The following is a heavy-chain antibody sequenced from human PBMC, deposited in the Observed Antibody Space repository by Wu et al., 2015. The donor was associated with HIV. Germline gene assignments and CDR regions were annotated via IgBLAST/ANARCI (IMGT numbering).Heavy chain of an antibody. J-gene: IGHJ4*02. V-gene: IGHV1-8*03. Sequence: QVQLVQSGAEVKKPGASVKVSCKASGYTFTSYDISWVRQATGHGLEWMGWMNPNSGNTGYAQKFQGRVTITRNTSISTAYMELSSLRSEDTAVYYCARVGRWGYYFDYWGQGTLVTVSS. CDR3: ARVGRWGYYFDY. CDR2: MNPNSGNT. CDR1: GYTFTSYD. D-gene: IGHD5-24*01.